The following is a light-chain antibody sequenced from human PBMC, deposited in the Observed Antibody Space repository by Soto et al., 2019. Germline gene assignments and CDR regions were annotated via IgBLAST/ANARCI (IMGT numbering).Light chain of an antibody. CDR3: QHTYSIPWT. J-gene: IGKJ1*01. CDR2: AAS. V-gene: IGKV1-39*01. CDR1: QSISNY. Sequence: DIQMTQSPSSLSASVGDRVTIPCRASQSISNYLNWYQQKPGKAPKLLIYAASSLQSGVPSRFSGSGSGTDFTLTISSLQPEDFATYYCQHTYSIPWTFGQGTKVEIK.